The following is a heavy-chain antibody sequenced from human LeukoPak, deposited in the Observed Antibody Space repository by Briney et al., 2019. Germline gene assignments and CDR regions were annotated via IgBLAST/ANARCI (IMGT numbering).Heavy chain of an antibody. Sequence: SLKVSWRASGDTFISYGVSWVRLAPGQGLEWMGSISAYNGNTDYAQNLQARVTMTTDTSTSRSYLGLGCLISDYTSVYSCARVVEGFGELILFEYWGHGTLVTVAS. CDR3: ARVVEGFGELILFEY. CDR1: GDTFISYG. V-gene: IGHV1-18*01. CDR2: ISAYNGNT. D-gene: IGHD3-10*01. J-gene: IGHJ4*01.